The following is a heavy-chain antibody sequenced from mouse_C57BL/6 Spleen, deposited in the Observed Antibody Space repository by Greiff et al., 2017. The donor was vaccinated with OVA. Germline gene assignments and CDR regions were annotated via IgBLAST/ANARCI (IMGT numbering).Heavy chain of an antibody. J-gene: IGHJ2*01. Sequence: EVMLVESGGGLVKPGGSLKLSCAASGFTFSSYTMSWVRQTPEKRLEWVATISGGGGNTYYPDSVKGRFTISRDNAKNTLYLQMSSLRSEDTVLYYCARLITTVVDPFDYWGQGTTLTVSS. CDR2: ISGGGGNT. D-gene: IGHD1-1*01. CDR3: ARLITTVVDPFDY. CDR1: GFTFSSYT. V-gene: IGHV5-9*01.